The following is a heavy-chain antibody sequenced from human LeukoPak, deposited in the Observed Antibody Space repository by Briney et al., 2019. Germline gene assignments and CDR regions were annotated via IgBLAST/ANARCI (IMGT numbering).Heavy chain of an antibody. D-gene: IGHD3-3*02. J-gene: IGHJ5*02. CDR1: GDSISTYY. V-gene: IGHV4-4*09. CDR2: IYPSGST. Sequence: SETLPLTCTVSGDSISTYYWSWIRQPPGRGLEWIGYIYPSGSTNYNPSLKSRVTISVDSSKNQFSLNLSSVTAADTAVYYCAREKRNLAKFDPWGQGTLVTVSS. CDR3: AREKRNLAKFDP.